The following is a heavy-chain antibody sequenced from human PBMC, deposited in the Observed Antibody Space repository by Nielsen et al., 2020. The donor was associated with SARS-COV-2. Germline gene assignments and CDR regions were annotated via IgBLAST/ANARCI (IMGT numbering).Heavy chain of an antibody. D-gene: IGHD6-13*01. CDR2: IYYSGST. Sequence: SETLSLTCTVFGGSISSGGYYWSWIRQHPGKGLEWIGYIYYSGSTYYNPSLKSRLSIYVDTSKNQFSLKLSSVTAADTAVYYCARHMSSSWYSGFDYWGQGTLVTVSS. CDR1: GGSISSGGYY. V-gene: IGHV4-39*01. J-gene: IGHJ4*02. CDR3: ARHMSSSWYSGFDY.